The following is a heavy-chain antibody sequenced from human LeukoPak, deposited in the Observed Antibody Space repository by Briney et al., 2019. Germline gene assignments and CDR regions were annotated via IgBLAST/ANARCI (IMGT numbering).Heavy chain of an antibody. CDR2: INHSGST. D-gene: IGHD6-13*01. CDR1: GGSFSGYY. J-gene: IGHJ6*03. V-gene: IGHV4-34*01. Sequence: PSETLSLTCAVYGGSFSGYYWSWIRQPPGKGLEWMGEINHSGSTNYNPSLKSRVTISVDTSKNQFSLKLSSVTASDTAVYYCARRPPPYSSSWFYYYYMDVWGKGTTVTVSS. CDR3: ARRPPPYSSSWFYYYYMDV.